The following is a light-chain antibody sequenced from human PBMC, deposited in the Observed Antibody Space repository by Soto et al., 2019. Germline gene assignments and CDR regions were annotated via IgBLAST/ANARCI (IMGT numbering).Light chain of an antibody. Sequence: EIVLTQSPGTLSLSPGERATLSCRASQSVYNNLAWYQQKPGQAPRLLIYGASTRATGIPARFSGSGSGTEFTLTISSPQSEDFAVYYCQQYNNWPPVTFGPGTKVDIK. CDR2: GAS. CDR3: QQYNNWPPVT. CDR1: QSVYNN. J-gene: IGKJ3*01. V-gene: IGKV3-15*01.